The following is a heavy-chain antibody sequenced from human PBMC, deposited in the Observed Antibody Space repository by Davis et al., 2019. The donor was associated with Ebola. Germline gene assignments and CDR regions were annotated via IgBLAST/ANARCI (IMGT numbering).Heavy chain of an antibody. J-gene: IGHJ4*02. D-gene: IGHD2-15*01. V-gene: IGHV2-70*04. Sequence: SGPTLVKPTQTLTLTCSLTGFSLNTRGMRVSWIRQPPGKALEWLGRIDWNDDKFYTTSLKTRLTISTDTSRNQVVLTLTNMDPDDTATYYCARIGVVGYAVDYWGQGIRVTVSS. CDR3: ARIGVVGYAVDY. CDR1: GFSLNTRGMR. CDR2: IDWNDDK.